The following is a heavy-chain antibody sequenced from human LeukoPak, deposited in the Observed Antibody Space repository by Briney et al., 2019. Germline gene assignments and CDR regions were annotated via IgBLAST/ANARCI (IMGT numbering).Heavy chain of an antibody. V-gene: IGHV3-7*01. CDR1: GFTFRNYW. Sequence: GGSLRLSCAVSGFTFRNYWMNWVRQAPGKGLERMANIKGGGRAKYYAESVRGRFTISRDNAKNSLYLQMNSLRAEDTAVYYCATAPYTDVCGKGRTGTVSS. J-gene: IGHJ6*03. CDR3: ATAPYTDV. CDR2: IKGGGRAK.